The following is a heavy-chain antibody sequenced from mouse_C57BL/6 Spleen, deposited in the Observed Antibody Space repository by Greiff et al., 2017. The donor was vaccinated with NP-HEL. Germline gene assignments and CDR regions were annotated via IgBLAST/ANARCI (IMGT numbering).Heavy chain of an antibody. CDR2: IYPGDGDT. Sequence: VQLQQSGPELVKPGASVKISCKASGYAFSSSWMNWVKQRPGKGLEWIGRIYPGDGDTNYNGKFKGKATLTADKSSSTAYMQLSSLTSEDSAVYVCGNYYGSSEGWYFDVWGTGTTVTVSS. D-gene: IGHD1-1*01. CDR3: GNYYGSSEGWYFDV. V-gene: IGHV1-82*01. J-gene: IGHJ1*03. CDR1: GYAFSSSW.